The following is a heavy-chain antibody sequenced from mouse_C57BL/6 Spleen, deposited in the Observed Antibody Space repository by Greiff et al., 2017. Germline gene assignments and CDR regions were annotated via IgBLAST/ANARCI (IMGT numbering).Heavy chain of an antibody. CDR3: ARGRRLEDAMDY. V-gene: IGHV1-64*01. D-gene: IGHD2-12*01. J-gene: IGHJ4*01. CDR1: GYTFTSYW. Sequence: VQLQQPGAELVKPGASVKLSCKASGYTFTSYWMHWVKQRPGQGLEWIGMIHPNSGSTNYNEKFKSKATLTVDKSSSTAYMQLSSLTSEDSAVYYCARGRRLEDAMDYWGQGTSVTVSS. CDR2: IHPNSGST.